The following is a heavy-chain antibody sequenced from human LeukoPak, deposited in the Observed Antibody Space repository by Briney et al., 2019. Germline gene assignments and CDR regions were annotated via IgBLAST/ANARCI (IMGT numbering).Heavy chain of an antibody. Sequence: GGSLRLSCAASGFSFSGHWMHWARQLPGKGLVWVSRISPTGSTTSYADSVKGRFTVSRDNAKNTLYLQVNDLRAEDTAVYYCARGPNSNWSGLDFWGQGTLLTVSS. D-gene: IGHD6-6*01. J-gene: IGHJ4*02. CDR2: ISPTGSTT. CDR3: ARGPNSNWSGLDF. CDR1: GFSFSGHW. V-gene: IGHV3-74*01.